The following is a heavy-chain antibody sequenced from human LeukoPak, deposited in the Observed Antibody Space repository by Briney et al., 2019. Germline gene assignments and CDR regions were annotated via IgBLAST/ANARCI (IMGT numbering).Heavy chain of an antibody. Sequence: ASVKVSCKVSGYTLTELSVHWVRQAPGKGLEWMGGFGPGDGEAIYVRKFQGRVTMTEDSSTDTVYMELSSLTFEDTAVYYCARRLSTGYSSSWSGGYFDYWGQGTLVTVSS. D-gene: IGHD6-13*01. CDR2: FGPGDGEA. CDR3: ARRLSTGYSSSWSGGYFDY. CDR1: GYTLTELS. J-gene: IGHJ4*02. V-gene: IGHV1-24*01.